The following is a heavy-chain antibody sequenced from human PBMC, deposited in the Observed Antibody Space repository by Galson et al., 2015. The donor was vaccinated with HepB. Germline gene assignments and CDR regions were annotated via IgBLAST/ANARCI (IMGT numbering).Heavy chain of an antibody. V-gene: IGHV4-39*01. CDR3: AMRVYNWNDGGEDY. CDR1: GGSISSSSYY. CDR2: IYYSGST. J-gene: IGHJ4*02. Sequence: TLSLTCTVSGGSISSSSYYWGWIRQPPGKGLEWIGSIYYSGSTYYNPSLKSRVTISVDTSKNQFSLKLSSVTAADTAAYYCAMRVYNWNDGGEDYWGQGTLVTVSS. D-gene: IGHD1-20*01.